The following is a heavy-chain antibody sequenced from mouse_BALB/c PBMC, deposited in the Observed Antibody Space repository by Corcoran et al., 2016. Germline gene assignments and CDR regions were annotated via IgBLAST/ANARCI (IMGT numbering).Heavy chain of an antibody. CDR1: GYTFTSYV. CDR3: ARLYPGIAMDY. J-gene: IGHJ4*01. V-gene: IGHV1S136*01. CDR2: INPYNDGT. Sequence: EVQLQQSGPELVKPGASVKMSCKASGYTFTSYVMHWVKQKPGQGLEWIGYINPYNDGTKYNEQVKGKATLTSDKSSSTAYMELSSLTSEDSAVYYCARLYPGIAMDYWGQGTAVTVSS.